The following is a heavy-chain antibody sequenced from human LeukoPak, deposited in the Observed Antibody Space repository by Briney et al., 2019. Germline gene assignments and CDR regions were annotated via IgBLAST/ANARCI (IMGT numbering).Heavy chain of an antibody. Sequence: GGSLRLSCEGSGFTFSNYWMGWVRQAPGKGLQWVANIKTDGSEKYYVDSVKGRFTISRDNAKNTVYLQMNSLRVEDTAVYYCARGALYQYYLDYWGWGQGTLVTVSS. J-gene: IGHJ4*02. CDR3: ARGALYQYYLDYWG. D-gene: IGHD4-17*01. CDR1: GFTFSNYW. V-gene: IGHV3-7*01. CDR2: IKTDGSEK.